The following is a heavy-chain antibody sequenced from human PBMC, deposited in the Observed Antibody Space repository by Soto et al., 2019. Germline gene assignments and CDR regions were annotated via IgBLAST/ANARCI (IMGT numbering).Heavy chain of an antibody. CDR1: GFTFSDYY. CDR3: ARESSGSSKNFDY. Sequence: GGSLRLSCTVSGFTFSDYYMSWIRQAPGKGLEWVSYISSGSTYTNCADSVKGRFTISRDNAKNSLYLQMNSLRAEDTAVYYCARESSGSSKNFDYWGQGVLVTVSS. V-gene: IGHV3-11*05. CDR2: ISSGSTYT. J-gene: IGHJ4*01. D-gene: IGHD3-10*01.